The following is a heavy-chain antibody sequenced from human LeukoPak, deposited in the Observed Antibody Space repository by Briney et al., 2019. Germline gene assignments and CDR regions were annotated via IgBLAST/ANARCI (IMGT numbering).Heavy chain of an antibody. V-gene: IGHV3-23*01. Sequence: GGSLRLSCAASGFTFSSYAMSWVRQAPGKGLEWVSAISGSGGSTYYADSVKGRFTISRDNSKNTLYLQMNSLRAEDTAVYYCAKDPTGSHGNYYMDVWGKGTTVTVSS. CDR1: GFTFSSYA. J-gene: IGHJ6*03. CDR2: ISGSGGST. D-gene: IGHD1-1*01. CDR3: AKDPTGSHGNYYMDV.